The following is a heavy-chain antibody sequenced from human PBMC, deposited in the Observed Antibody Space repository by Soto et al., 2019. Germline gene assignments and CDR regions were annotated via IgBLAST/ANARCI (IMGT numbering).Heavy chain of an antibody. D-gene: IGHD6-13*01. CDR3: ARDRRIAAAADFYFDS. J-gene: IGHJ4*02. CDR2: ISRRTNTI. CDR1: GFTFSDFP. V-gene: IGHV3-48*01. Sequence: EVQLVESGGGLVQPGGSLRLSCAASGFTFSDFPMNWVRQAPGKGLEWVSFISRRTNTIYYADSVQGRFTISRADAKXXRYLQRDSLRAEDTAVYYCARDRRIAAAADFYFDSWGQGTLVTVSS.